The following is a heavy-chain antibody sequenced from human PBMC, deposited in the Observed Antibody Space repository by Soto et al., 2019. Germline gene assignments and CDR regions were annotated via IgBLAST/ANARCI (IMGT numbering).Heavy chain of an antibody. CDR1: GGSFSDYS. D-gene: IGHD1-26*01. Sequence: SETLSLTCAGSGGSFSDYSWTWIRQPPGKGLEWIGEINHSGSTYYNPSLMSRVTISVDTSKSQFSLKLSSVTAADTAVYYCARLGGSYAVPHFDYWGQGTLVTVS. J-gene: IGHJ4*02. CDR2: INHSGST. CDR3: ARLGGSYAVPHFDY. V-gene: IGHV4-34*01.